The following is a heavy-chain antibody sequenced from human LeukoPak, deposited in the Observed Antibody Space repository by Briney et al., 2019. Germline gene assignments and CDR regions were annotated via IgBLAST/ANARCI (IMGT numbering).Heavy chain of an antibody. CDR3: ARAGCSSTSCYHY. Sequence: PGGSLRLSCAASGFTFDDYTMHWVRQAPGKGVEGVSLINWNGGSTVYADSVKGRFTISRDNAKNSLYLQMNSLRAEDTAFYYCARAGCSSTSCYHYWGQGTLVTVSS. CDR1: GFTFDDYT. V-gene: IGHV3-20*04. CDR2: INWNGGST. D-gene: IGHD2-2*01. J-gene: IGHJ4*02.